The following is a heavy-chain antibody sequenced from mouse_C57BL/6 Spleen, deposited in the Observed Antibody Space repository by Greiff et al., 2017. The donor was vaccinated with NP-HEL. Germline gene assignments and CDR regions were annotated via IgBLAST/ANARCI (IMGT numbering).Heavy chain of an antibody. J-gene: IGHJ2*01. CDR1: GYAFSSSW. CDR2: IYPGDGDT. V-gene: IGHV1-82*01. D-gene: IGHD1-1*01. CDR3: ARWRGSTVEGFDY. Sequence: QVQLQQSGPELVKPGASVKISCKASGYAFSSSWMNWVKQRPGKGLEWIGRIYPGDGDTNYNGKFKGKATLTADKSSSTAYMQLSSLTSEDSAVYFCARWRGSTVEGFDYWGQGTTLTVSS.